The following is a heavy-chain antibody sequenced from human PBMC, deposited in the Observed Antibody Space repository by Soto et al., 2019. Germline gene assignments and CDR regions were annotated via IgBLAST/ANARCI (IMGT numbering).Heavy chain of an antibody. CDR1: GFTVGNNY. V-gene: IGHV3-53*01. CDR2: IYSTGTT. CDR3: AKDGRGSGSHYTSFGY. D-gene: IGHD3-10*01. J-gene: IGHJ4*02. Sequence: EVQLVESGGGLIQPGGSLKLSCAASGFTVGNNYMSWVRQAPGKGLEWVSLIYSTGTTKYADSVKGRFTVSRDNAKTPLYLQMNSLRAEDPAVYYCAKDGRGSGSHYTSFGYWGQGTLVTVSS.